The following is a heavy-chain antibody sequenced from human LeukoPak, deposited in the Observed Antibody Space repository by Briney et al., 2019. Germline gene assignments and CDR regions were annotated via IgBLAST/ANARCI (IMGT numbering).Heavy chain of an antibody. D-gene: IGHD3-9*01. CDR2: ISYDGSNK. Sequence: PGGSLRLSCAASGFTFSSYAMHWVRQAPGKGLGWVAVISYDGSNKYYADSVKGRFTISRGNSKNTLYLQMNSLRAEDTAVYYCARARVGILTGFFDYWGQGTLVTVSS. V-gene: IGHV3-30*04. CDR1: GFTFSSYA. CDR3: ARARVGILTGFFDY. J-gene: IGHJ4*02.